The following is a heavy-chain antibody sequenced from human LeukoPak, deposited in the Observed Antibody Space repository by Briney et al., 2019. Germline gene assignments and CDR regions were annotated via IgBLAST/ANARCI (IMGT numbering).Heavy chain of an antibody. Sequence: GGSLRLSCVGSGFTSIAYALTWARQAPGKGLEWVSGISGGGVTTYYADSVKGRFTISRDNSKNTLYLQMNSLRDEDTAVYYCARDRDYAFDYWGQGTLVTVSS. CDR2: ISGGGVTT. D-gene: IGHD4-17*01. V-gene: IGHV3-23*01. CDR1: GFTSIAYA. CDR3: ARDRDYAFDY. J-gene: IGHJ4*02.